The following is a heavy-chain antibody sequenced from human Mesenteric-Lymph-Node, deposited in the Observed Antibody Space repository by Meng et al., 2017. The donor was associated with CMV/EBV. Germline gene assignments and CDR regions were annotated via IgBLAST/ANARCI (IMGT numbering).Heavy chain of an antibody. J-gene: IGHJ2*01. CDR1: GCSISSGSYY. V-gene: IGHV4-31*02. Sequence: VSGCSISSGSYYWSWIRQHPGKGLEWIGYIYYSGSTSYNPSLRSRVTLSIDTSKNQFSLKLSSVTAADTAVYYCARDVTTTYWYFELWGRGTLVTVSS. CDR2: IYYSGST. CDR3: ARDVTTTYWYFEL. D-gene: IGHD1/OR15-1a*01.